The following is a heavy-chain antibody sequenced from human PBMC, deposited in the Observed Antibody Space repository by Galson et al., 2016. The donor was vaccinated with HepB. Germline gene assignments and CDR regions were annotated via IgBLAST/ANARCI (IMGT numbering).Heavy chain of an antibody. J-gene: IGHJ6*02. CDR1: GDSVSSKSAA. Sequence: CAISGDSVSSKSAAWNWIRQSPSRGLEWLGRTYYRSKWYNDYALSVKSRITINPDTSKNQFSLQLNSVTPEDTAVYYCARVRSGYSGYANPYHHGMGVWGQGTTVTVSS. CDR3: ARVRSGYSGYANPYHHGMGV. D-gene: IGHD5-12*01. CDR2: TYYRSKWYN. V-gene: IGHV6-1*01.